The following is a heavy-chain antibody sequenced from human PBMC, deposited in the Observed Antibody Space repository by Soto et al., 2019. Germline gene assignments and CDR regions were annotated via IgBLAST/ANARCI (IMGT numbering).Heavy chain of an antibody. V-gene: IGHV1-8*01. CDR1: GYSFTSLD. D-gene: IGHD3-16*01. CDR2: MQPSSGRT. J-gene: IGHJ4*02. CDR3: ARGGIAGVDY. Sequence: QVQLVQSGAEVREPGASVKVSCKASGYSFTSLDINWVRQTTGQGLEWMGWMQPSSGRTGYAQKFQGRVTMTRDTTINTAYMGPSSLTSEDTALYYCARGGIAGVDYWGQGTVVSVSS.